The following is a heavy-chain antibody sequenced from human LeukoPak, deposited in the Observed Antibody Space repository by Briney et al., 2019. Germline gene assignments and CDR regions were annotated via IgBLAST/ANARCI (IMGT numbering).Heavy chain of an antibody. J-gene: IGHJ4*02. CDR2: ISGSGGST. D-gene: IGHD6-13*01. CDR3: AKHWDSYSSSWQDY. V-gene: IGHV3-23*01. CDR1: GFTFDDYA. Sequence: PGGSLRLSCAASGFTFDDYAMSWVRQAPGKGLEWVSCISGSGGSTYYADSVMGRFSINRDNSKNTVYLDMNSLRTEDTAVYYCAKHWDSYSSSWQDYWGQGTLVTVSS.